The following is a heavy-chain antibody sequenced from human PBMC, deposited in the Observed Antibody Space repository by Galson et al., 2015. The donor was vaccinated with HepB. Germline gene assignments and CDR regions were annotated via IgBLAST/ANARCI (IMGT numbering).Heavy chain of an antibody. Sequence: SLRLSCAASGFTFSSYSMNWVRQAPGKGLEWVSSISSSSSYIYYADSVKGRFTISRDNSKNTLYLQMNSLRAEDTAVYYCARTIAAAGPTSPLGYWYFNLWARGTLVTVSS. J-gene: IGHJ2*01. V-gene: IGHV3-21*04. CDR3: ARTIAAAGPTSPLGYWYFNL. CDR2: ISSSSSYI. D-gene: IGHD6-13*01. CDR1: GFTFSSYS.